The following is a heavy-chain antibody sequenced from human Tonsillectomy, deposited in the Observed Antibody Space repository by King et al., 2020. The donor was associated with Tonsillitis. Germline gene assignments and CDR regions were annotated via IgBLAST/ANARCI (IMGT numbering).Heavy chain of an antibody. Sequence: QLQESGPGLVKPSETLSLTCTVSGGSISSYYWSWIRQPPGKGLEWIGYIYYSGSTNYNPPRQTRVTISVDTSKNKFSLNMSSVTAADTAVYYCAKHEYSSSPFDYWGQGTLVTVSS. J-gene: IGHJ4*02. V-gene: IGHV4-59*08. CDR3: AKHEYSSSPFDY. CDR2: IYYSGST. D-gene: IGHD6-6*01. CDR1: GGSISSYY.